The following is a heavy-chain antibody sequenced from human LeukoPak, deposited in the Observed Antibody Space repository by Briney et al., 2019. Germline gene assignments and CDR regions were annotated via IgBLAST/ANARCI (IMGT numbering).Heavy chain of an antibody. CDR3: AREYDFWTGTDFSRGWLDP. Sequence: SETLSLTCSISGVSINDHYWAWIRQPAGKGLEWIGHIYISGTTDYNPSLRSRVTISLDMSKNSFSLRLTSMTAADTAVYYCAREYDFWTGTDFSRGWLDPWGQGIVVTVSS. J-gene: IGHJ5*02. CDR1: GVSINDHY. D-gene: IGHD3-3*01. CDR2: IYISGTT. V-gene: IGHV4-4*07.